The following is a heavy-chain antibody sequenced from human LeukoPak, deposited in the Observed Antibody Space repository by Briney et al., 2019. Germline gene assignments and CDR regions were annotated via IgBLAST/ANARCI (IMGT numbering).Heavy chain of an antibody. D-gene: IGHD4-17*01. CDR1: GFTFSSYE. J-gene: IGHJ4*02. CDR3: ARDGTTVTTRPDFFDY. Sequence: PGGSLRLSCAASGFTFSSYEMNWVRQAPGKGLEWVSYISSSGSTIYYTDSVKGRFTISRDNAKNSLYLQMNSLRAEDTAVYYCARDGTTVTTRPDFFDYWGQGTLVTVSS. CDR2: ISSSGSTI. V-gene: IGHV3-48*03.